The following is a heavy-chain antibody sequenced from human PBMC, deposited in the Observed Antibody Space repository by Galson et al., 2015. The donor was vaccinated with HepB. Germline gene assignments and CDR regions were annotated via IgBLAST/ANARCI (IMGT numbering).Heavy chain of an antibody. V-gene: IGHV7-4-1*02. CDR1: GYTFTSYA. Sequence: SVKVSCKASGYTFTSYAMNWVRQAPGQGLEWMGWINTNTGNPTYAQGFTGRFVFSLDTSVSTACLQISSLKAEDTAVYYCARDLGYITRGGWGLNYYYYYGMDVWGQGTTVTVSS. D-gene: IGHD3-16*01. CDR2: INTNTGNP. J-gene: IGHJ6*02. CDR3: ARDLGYITRGGWGLNYYYYYGMDV.